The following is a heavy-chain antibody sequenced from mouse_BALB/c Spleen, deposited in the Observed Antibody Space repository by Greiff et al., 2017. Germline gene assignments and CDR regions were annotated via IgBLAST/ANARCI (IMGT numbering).Heavy chain of an antibody. J-gene: IGHJ3*01. CDR3: ARRYYGSSYTWFAY. Sequence: VQLQQSGAELAKPGASVKMSCKASGYTFTSYWMHWVKQRPGQGLEWIGYINPSTGYTEYNQKFKDKATLTADKSSSTAYMQLSSLTSEDSAVYYCARRYYGSSYTWFAYWGQGTLVTVSA. D-gene: IGHD1-1*01. CDR2: INPSTGYT. CDR1: GYTFTSYW. V-gene: IGHV1-7*01.